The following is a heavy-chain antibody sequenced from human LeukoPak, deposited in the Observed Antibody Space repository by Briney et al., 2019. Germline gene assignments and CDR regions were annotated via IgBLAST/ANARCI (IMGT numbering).Heavy chain of an antibody. D-gene: IGHD3-22*01. Sequence: SETLSLTCTVSGGSISSYYWSWIRQPPGKGLEWIGYIYYSGSTNYNPSLKSRVTISVDTSKNQFSLKLSSVTAADTAVYYCARGGVYYYDSSGYYGAFDIWGQGTMVTVSS. CDR3: ARGGVYYYDSSGYYGAFDI. V-gene: IGHV4-59*01. CDR1: GGSISSYY. CDR2: IYYSGST. J-gene: IGHJ3*02.